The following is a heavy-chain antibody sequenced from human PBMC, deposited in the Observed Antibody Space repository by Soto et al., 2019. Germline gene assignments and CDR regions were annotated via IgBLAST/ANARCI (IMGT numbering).Heavy chain of an antibody. CDR3: ARDGVVPAARMDV. CDR1: GGTFSSYA. V-gene: IGHV1-69*06. D-gene: IGHD2-2*01. Sequence: SVKVSCKASGGTFSSYAISWVRQAPGQGLEWMGGIIPIFGTANYAQKFQGRVTITADKSTSTAYMELSSLRSEDTAVYYCARDGVVPAARMDVWGQGTTATVSS. J-gene: IGHJ6*02. CDR2: IIPIFGTA.